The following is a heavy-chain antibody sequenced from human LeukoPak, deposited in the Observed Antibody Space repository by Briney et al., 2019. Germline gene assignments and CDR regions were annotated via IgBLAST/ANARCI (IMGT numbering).Heavy chain of an antibody. Sequence: GRSLRLSCAASGFTFSSYGMHWVRQAPGKGLEWVAVISYDGSNKYYADSVKGRFTISRDNSKNTLYLQMNSLRAEDTAVYYCAKDIAQGYTFGSIEQDYWGQGTLVTVSS. CDR3: AKDIAQGYTFGSIEQDY. D-gene: IGHD5-18*01. J-gene: IGHJ4*02. CDR2: ISYDGSNK. V-gene: IGHV3-30*18. CDR1: GFTFSSYG.